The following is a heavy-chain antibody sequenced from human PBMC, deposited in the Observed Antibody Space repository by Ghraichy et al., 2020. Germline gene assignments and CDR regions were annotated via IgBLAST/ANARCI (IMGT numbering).Heavy chain of an antibody. CDR2: IIPIYGTT. J-gene: IGHJ5*02. CDR3: ARSALPRSGYGDRFDP. CDR1: GGTFSSYA. D-gene: IGHD3-3*01. Sequence: SVKVSCKASGGTFSSYAISWVRQAPGQGLEWMGGIIPIYGTTNYAQKFQGRVTITADESTSTAYMELISLRSEDTAVYYCARSALPRSGYGDRFDPWGQGTLVTVSS. V-gene: IGHV1-69*13.